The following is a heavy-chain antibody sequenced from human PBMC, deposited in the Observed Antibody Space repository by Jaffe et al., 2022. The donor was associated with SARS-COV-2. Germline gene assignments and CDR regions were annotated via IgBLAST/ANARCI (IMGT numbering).Heavy chain of an antibody. D-gene: IGHD3-16*01. CDR3: AGGNAVFDY. CDR2: ISTNGDIT. Sequence: EVRLVESGGNLVQPGGSLRLSCAASGFSFSTHAMYWIRQAPGKGLEYVSAISTNGDITDYANSVKGRFTISRDNSRNTLYLQMGSLRAEDMAVYYCAGGNAVFDYWGQGTLVTVSS. J-gene: IGHJ4*02. V-gene: IGHV3-64*01. CDR1: GFSFSTHA.